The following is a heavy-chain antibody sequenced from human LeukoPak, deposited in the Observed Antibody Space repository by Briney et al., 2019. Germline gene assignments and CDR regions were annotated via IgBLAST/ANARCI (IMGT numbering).Heavy chain of an antibody. D-gene: IGHD6-13*01. J-gene: IGHJ5*02. Sequence: PSETLSLTCAVYGGSFSSYYWSWIRQPPGKGLEWIGYIYYSGSTNYNPSLKSRVTISVDTSKNQFSLKLSSVTAADTAVYYCARGYSSSWYWFDPWGQGTLVTVSS. CDR1: GGSFSSYY. CDR3: ARGYSSSWYWFDP. CDR2: IYYSGST. V-gene: IGHV4-59*08.